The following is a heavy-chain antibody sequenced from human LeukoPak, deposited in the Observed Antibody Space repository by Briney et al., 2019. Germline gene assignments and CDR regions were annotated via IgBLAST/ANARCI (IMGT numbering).Heavy chain of an antibody. CDR2: IYPGDSDT. J-gene: IGHJ6*03. CDR3: ARQKSDVVVVAATSLYYYYYMDV. Sequence: GESLKISCKGSGYSFTSYWIGWVRQMPGKGLEWMGIIYPGDSDTRCSPSFQGQVTISADKSISTAYLQWSSLKASDTAMYYCARQKSDVVVVAATSLYYYYYMDVWGKGTTVTISS. D-gene: IGHD2-15*01. CDR1: GYSFTSYW. V-gene: IGHV5-51*01.